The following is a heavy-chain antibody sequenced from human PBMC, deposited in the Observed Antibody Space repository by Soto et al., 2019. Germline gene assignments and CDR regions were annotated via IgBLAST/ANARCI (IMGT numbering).Heavy chain of an antibody. CDR3: ARQIAAAACDI. V-gene: IGHV3-33*01. CDR2: IWYDGSSK. Sequence: QVQVVESGGGVVQPGRSLRLSCAASGFTFNNYDMHWVRQAPGKGLEWVAVIWYDGSSKYYVDSVKGRFTISRDNSKNTLYLQMNRLRAEDTAVYSCARQIAAAACDIWGQGTMVTVSS. J-gene: IGHJ3*02. D-gene: IGHD6-13*01. CDR1: GFTFNNYD.